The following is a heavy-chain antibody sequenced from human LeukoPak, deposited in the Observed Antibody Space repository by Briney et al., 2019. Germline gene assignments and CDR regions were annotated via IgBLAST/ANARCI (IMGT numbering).Heavy chain of an antibody. CDR1: GFTFSSYA. Sequence: GGSLRLSCVASGFTFSSYAMSWVRQAPGKGLEWVSAISGSGGSTYYADSVKGRFTISRDNSKNTLYLQMNSLRAEDTAVYYCAKDQYCSSTSCYGTYYYYGMDVWGQGTTVTVSS. D-gene: IGHD2-2*01. CDR3: AKDQYCSSTSCYGTYYYYGMDV. CDR2: ISGSGGST. V-gene: IGHV3-23*01. J-gene: IGHJ6*02.